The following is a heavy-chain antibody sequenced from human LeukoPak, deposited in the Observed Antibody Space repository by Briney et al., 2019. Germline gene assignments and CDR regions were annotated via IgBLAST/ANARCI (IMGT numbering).Heavy chain of an antibody. D-gene: IGHD6-19*01. CDR3: MGSGWYTFDY. Sequence: GGSLRLSCAASGFTFSSYIMNWVRQAPGKGLEWVSSISSSSSYIYYADSVEGRFTISRDNAKNSLYLQMNSLRAEDTAVYYCMGSGWYTFDYWGRGTLVTVSS. CDR1: GFTFSSYI. V-gene: IGHV3-21*01. CDR2: ISSSSSYI. J-gene: IGHJ4*02.